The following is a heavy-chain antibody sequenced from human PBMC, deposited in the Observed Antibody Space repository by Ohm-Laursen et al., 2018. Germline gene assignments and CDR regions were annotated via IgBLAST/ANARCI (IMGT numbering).Heavy chain of an antibody. V-gene: IGHV3-23*01. Sequence: SLRLSCAASGFTFSSFAMSWVRQAPGKGLEWVSSISGSAGNTYYADSVKGRFTISRDNSKNTLFLQMNSLRADDTAVYYCAKAPAVAGLNYFDYWGQGTLVTVSS. CDR2: ISGSAGNT. CDR3: AKAPAVAGLNYFDY. J-gene: IGHJ4*02. D-gene: IGHD6-13*01. CDR1: GFTFSSFA.